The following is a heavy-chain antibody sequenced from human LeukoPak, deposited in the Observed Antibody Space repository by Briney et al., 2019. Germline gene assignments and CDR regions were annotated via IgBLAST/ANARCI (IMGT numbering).Heavy chain of an antibody. V-gene: IGHV3-7*01. J-gene: IGHJ4*02. D-gene: IGHD4/OR15-4a*01. Sequence: GGSLRLSCAASGFTFSIYWMIWVRQAPGKGLEWVANIKQDGSEKYYVDSVKGRFTISRDNAKNSLYLQMNSLRAEDTAVYYCARDRGLWWFFDYWGQGTLVTVSS. CDR1: GFTFSIYW. CDR2: IKQDGSEK. CDR3: ARDRGLWWFFDY.